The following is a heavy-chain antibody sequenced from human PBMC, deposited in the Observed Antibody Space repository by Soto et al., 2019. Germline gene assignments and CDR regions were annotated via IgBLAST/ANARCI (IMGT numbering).Heavy chain of an antibody. D-gene: IGHD2-15*01. CDR3: ARDASGPFNY. CDR2: IHRDGST. CDR1: GFTVSDS. J-gene: IGHJ4*02. Sequence: GGSLRLSCSVAGFTVSDSMSWVRQAPGKGLESVSVIHRDGSTHYRDSVRCLVTISRDNSKNTLYLQMDMLRVDDTAVDFCARDASGPFNYWGQETLVTASS. V-gene: IGHV3-53*01.